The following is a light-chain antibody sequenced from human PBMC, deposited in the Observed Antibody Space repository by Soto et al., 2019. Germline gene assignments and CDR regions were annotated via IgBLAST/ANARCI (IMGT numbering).Light chain of an antibody. V-gene: IGLV2-14*01. CDR3: NSYTSSSTYV. CDR1: SSDVGGYNY. Sequence: QSVLTQPASVSGSPGQSITISCTGTSSDVGGYNYVSWYQQHPGKAPKLVIYDVSNRPSGVSNRFSGSKSGKTASLTISGLQAEDEADYYCNSYTSSSTYVFGTGTQLTVL. CDR2: DVS. J-gene: IGLJ1*01.